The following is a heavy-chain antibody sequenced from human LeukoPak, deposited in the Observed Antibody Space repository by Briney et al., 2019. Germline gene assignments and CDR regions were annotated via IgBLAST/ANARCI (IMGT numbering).Heavy chain of an antibody. Sequence: SETLSLTCTFSGGSISSGSYYWSWIRQPPGKGLEWIGYIYYSGSTNYNPSLKSRVTISVDTSKNQFSLRLSSVTAADTAVYYCARVTGYIVEDYFDYWGQGTLVTVSS. D-gene: IGHD3-22*01. CDR3: ARVTGYIVEDYFDY. CDR2: IYYSGST. J-gene: IGHJ4*02. V-gene: IGHV4-61*01. CDR1: GGSISSGSYY.